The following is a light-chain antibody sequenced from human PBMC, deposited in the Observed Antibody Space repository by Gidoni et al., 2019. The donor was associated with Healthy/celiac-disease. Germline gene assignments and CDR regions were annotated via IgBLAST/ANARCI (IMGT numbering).Light chain of an antibody. CDR3: QQYDNLPIT. CDR1: QDISNY. CDR2: DAY. V-gene: IGKV1-33*01. Sequence: DIQMTQSPSSLSASVGDRVTITCQASQDISNYLNWDQQKPGKAHKLLIYDAYNLETGVPSRFSGSGSGTDFTFNISSLQHEDIATYYCQQYDNLPITFGQXTRLEIK. J-gene: IGKJ5*01.